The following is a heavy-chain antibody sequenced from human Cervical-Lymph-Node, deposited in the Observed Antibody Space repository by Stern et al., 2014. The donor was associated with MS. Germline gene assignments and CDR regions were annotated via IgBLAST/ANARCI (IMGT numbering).Heavy chain of an antibody. CDR1: GFSLSNSG. CDR2: MSFVGGNK. V-gene: IGHV3-30*03. CDR3: MGVGDAMHV. J-gene: IGHJ6*02. Sequence: QMQLVQSGGGVVQPGRSLTLSCAASGFSLSNSGMHWVRQAPGKGLEWVAVMSFVGGNKKYGDSVKGRFSISRDMANNTLFLQMNSVRPEDTAVYYCMGVGDAMHVWGQGTTVIVSS.